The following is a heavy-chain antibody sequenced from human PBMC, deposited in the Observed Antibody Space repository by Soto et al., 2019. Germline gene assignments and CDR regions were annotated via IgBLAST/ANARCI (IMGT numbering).Heavy chain of an antibody. Sequence: ASVKVSCKASGYTFTSYYMHWVRRAPGQGLEWMGIINPSGGSTSYAQKFQGRVTMTRDTSTSTVYMELSSLRSEDTAVYYCAIAVAGTLGSGLGMDVWGQGTTVTVSS. CDR2: INPSGGST. CDR1: GYTFTSYY. D-gene: IGHD6-19*01. J-gene: IGHJ6*02. CDR3: AIAVAGTLGSGLGMDV. V-gene: IGHV1-46*01.